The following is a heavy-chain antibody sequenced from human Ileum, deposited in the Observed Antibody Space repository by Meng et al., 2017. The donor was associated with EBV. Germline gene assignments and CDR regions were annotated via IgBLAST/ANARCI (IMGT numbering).Heavy chain of an antibody. CDR2: IYHSGST. Sequence: QVQLQEPGPGLVKPSGTLPLTCAVSGDSISSNNWWSWVRQPPGKGLEWIGEIYHSGSTNYNPSFKSRVTMSVDKSKNQISLNLSSVTAADTAVYYCASGRDYAWHSWGRGTLVTVSS. D-gene: IGHD4-17*01. J-gene: IGHJ4*02. CDR1: GDSISSNNW. CDR3: ASGRDYAWHS. V-gene: IGHV4-4*02.